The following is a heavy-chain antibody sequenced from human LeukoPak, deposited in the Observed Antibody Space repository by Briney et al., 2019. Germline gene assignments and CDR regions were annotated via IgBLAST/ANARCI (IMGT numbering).Heavy chain of an antibody. CDR3: ARALTTLTYEGY. V-gene: IGHV3-21*01. CDR2: ISGSNSYI. CDR1: VFTFSSYT. J-gene: IGHJ4*02. Sequence: GGSLRLSCAASVFTFSSYTMHWIRQAPWKGLEWVSSISGSNSYIFYADSVKGRFTVSRDNAKDSLYLQMNSLRAEDTAVYYCARALTTLTYEGYWGQGTLVTVSS. D-gene: IGHD1-1*01.